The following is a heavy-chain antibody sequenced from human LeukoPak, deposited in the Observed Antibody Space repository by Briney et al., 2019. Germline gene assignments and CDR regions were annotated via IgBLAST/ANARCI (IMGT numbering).Heavy chain of an antibody. V-gene: IGHV3-30*04. D-gene: IGHD3-22*01. CDR2: ISYDGSNK. CDR3: ARGPAFTYYYDSSGYYYQDY. Sequence: PGGSLRLSCAASGFTFSSYAMHWVRQAPGKGLEWVAVISYDGSNKYYADSVKGRFTISRDNSKNTLYLQMNSLRAEDTAVYYCARGPAFTYYYDSSGYYYQDYWGQGTLVTVSS. J-gene: IGHJ4*02. CDR1: GFTFSSYA.